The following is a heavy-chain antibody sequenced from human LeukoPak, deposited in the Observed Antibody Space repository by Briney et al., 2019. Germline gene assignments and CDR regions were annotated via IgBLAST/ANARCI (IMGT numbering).Heavy chain of an antibody. D-gene: IGHD3-10*01. CDR3: GASRPPVGRGWVGGDDY. J-gene: IGHJ4*02. CDR2: VRASGVGT. V-gene: IGHV3-23*01. Sequence: GGSLRLSCAASGFTFSDHVMSWVRQAPGKGLEWVSSVRASGVGTHYADSVKGRFTISRDNSKNTLHLQMNSLRVDDTAVYYCGASRPPVGRGWVGGDDYWGQGILVTVSS. CDR1: GFTFSDHV.